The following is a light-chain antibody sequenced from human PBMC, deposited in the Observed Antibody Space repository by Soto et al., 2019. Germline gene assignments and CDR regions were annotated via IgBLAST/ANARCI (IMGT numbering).Light chain of an antibody. CDR1: SSDVGGSNY. V-gene: IGLV2-14*01. Sequence: QSALTQPASVSGAPGQSITISCTGTSSDVGGSNYVSWYQQHPGNVPKLMIYEVIYRPSGVSNRFSGSKSGNTASLTISGLQAEDEADYYCTSYTSTNTWVFGGGTQLTVL. J-gene: IGLJ3*02. CDR2: EVI. CDR3: TSYTSTNTWV.